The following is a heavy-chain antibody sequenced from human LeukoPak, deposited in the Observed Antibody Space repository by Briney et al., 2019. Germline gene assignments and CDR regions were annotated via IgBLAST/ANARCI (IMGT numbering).Heavy chain of an antibody. D-gene: IGHD6-19*01. J-gene: IGHJ4*02. CDR2: TKQDGSEK. Sequence: GGSLRLSCAASGFSFSSYWMSWVRQAPGKGLEWVANTKQDGSEKYYVDSVKGRFTISRDNAKNSLYLQMNTLRAEDTAVYYCARGFRGWYAEGFDYWGQGTLVTVSS. CDR1: GFSFSSYW. V-gene: IGHV3-7*01. CDR3: ARGFRGWYAEGFDY.